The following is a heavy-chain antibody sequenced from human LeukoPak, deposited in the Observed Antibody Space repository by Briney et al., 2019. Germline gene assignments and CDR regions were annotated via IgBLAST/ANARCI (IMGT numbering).Heavy chain of an antibody. CDR1: GFALSSHW. D-gene: IGHD4-17*01. J-gene: IGHJ4*02. CDR2: VNRDGSET. V-gene: IGHV3-7*03. Sequence: PGGSLRLSCAASGFALSSHWMTWVRQVPGRGPEWVANVNRDGSETYYLDSVKGRFTISKDNAKNSLYLQMNSLRAEDTALYHCARDKNGDYRDWGQGTLVAVSS. CDR3: ARDKNGDYRD.